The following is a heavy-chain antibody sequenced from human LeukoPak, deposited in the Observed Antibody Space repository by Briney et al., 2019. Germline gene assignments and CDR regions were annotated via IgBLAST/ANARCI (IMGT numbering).Heavy chain of an antibody. Sequence: ESGPALVKPTQTLTLTCTFSGFSLSTSGMCVSWIRQPPGKALEWLARIDWDDDKYYSTSLKTRLTISKDTSKNQVVLTMTNMDPVDTATYYCARTLNTFGVVYATYYYYMDVWGKGTTVTVSS. CDR1: GFSLSTSGMC. V-gene: IGHV2-70*11. J-gene: IGHJ6*03. CDR3: ARTLNTFGVVYATYYYYMDV. CDR2: IDWDDDK. D-gene: IGHD2-8*02.